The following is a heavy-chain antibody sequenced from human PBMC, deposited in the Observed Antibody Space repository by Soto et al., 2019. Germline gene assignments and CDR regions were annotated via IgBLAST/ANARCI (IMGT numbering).Heavy chain of an antibody. J-gene: IGHJ4*02. V-gene: IGHV1-69*06. CDR1: GGTSTRYA. Sequence: QERLVQSGAEVRKPGSSVKVSCKVTGGTSTRYAINWVRQAPGQGLEWMGGIVPMVGTSKYAQKFQGRFTITADTSTNITYMEMRSLRSEDTSVYYCNRGSEYDFWSGYLWGQGTLVSVSS. CDR3: NRGSEYDFWSGYL. CDR2: IVPMVGTS. D-gene: IGHD3-3*01.